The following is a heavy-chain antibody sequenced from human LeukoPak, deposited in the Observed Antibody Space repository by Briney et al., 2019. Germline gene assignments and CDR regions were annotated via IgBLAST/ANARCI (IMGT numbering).Heavy chain of an antibody. D-gene: IGHD6-19*01. V-gene: IGHV1-2*02. Sequence: ASVKVSCKAYGYTFTGHYRHWVRQAPGQGLEWMGWINPNSGGTNYAQKFQGRVTMTRDTSISTAYMELSRLRSDDTAVYYCAILIAVAAHMDVWGKGTTVTISS. J-gene: IGHJ6*03. CDR1: GYTFTGHY. CDR3: AILIAVAAHMDV. CDR2: INPNSGGT.